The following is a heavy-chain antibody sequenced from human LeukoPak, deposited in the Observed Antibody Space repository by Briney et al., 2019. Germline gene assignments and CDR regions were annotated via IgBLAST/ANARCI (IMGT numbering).Heavy chain of an antibody. V-gene: IGHV3-30*18. D-gene: IGHD3-10*01. CDR1: GFTFSSYG. CDR3: AKGGNYYGSGSYFDY. Sequence: GRSLRLSCAASGFTFSSYGMHWVRQAPGKGLEWVAVISYDGSNKYYADSVKGRFTISRDNSKNTLYLQMNSLRAEDTAVYYCAKGGNYYGSGSYFDYWGQGTLVTVSS. J-gene: IGHJ4*02. CDR2: ISYDGSNK.